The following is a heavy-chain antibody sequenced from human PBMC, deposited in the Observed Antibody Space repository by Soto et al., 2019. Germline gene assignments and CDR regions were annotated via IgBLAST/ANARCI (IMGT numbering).Heavy chain of an antibody. V-gene: IGHV5-10-1*01. J-gene: IGHJ5*02. D-gene: IGHD4-4*01. CDR3: ARWGPLYSNYVPPWDWFDP. CDR1: GYSFTSCW. CDR2: IDPSDSYT. Sequence: GESLKISCKGSGYSFTSCWISWVRQMPGKGLEWMGRIDPSDSYTNYSPSFQGHVTISADKSISTAYLQWSSLKASDTAMYYCARWGPLYSNYVPPWDWFDPWGQGTLVTVSS.